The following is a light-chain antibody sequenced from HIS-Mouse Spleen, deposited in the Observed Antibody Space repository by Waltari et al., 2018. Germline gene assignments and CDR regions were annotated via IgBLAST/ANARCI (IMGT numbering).Light chain of an antibody. CDR2: RNN. J-gene: IGLJ3*02. Sequence: QSVLTQPPSASGTPGQRVTISCSGSSSNIGSNYVYWYQQLPGTAPKLLIYRNNRRASGVPDRFPGSKSGTSASLAISGLRSEDEADYYCAAWDDSLSGPVFGGGTKLTVL. CDR1: SSNIGSNY. V-gene: IGLV1-47*01. CDR3: AAWDDSLSGPV.